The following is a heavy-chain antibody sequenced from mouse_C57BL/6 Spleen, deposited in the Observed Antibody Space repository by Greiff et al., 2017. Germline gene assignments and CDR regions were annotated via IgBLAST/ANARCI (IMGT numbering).Heavy chain of an antibody. V-gene: IGHV1-82*01. D-gene: IGHD1-1*02. CDR3: ARELVGRRFAY. Sequence: QVQLKQSGPELVKPGASVKISCKASGYAFSSSWMNWVKQRPGKGLEWIGRIYPGDGDTNYNGKFKGKATLTADKSSSTAYMQLSSLTSEDSAVYFCARELVGRRFAYWCQGTLVTVSA. J-gene: IGHJ3*01. CDR1: GYAFSSSW. CDR2: IYPGDGDT.